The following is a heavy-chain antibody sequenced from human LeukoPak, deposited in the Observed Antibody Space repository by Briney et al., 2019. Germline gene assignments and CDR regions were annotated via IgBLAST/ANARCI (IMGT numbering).Heavy chain of an antibody. CDR1: GDSITNFY. D-gene: IGHD1-1*01. Sequence: SETLSLTCTVSGDSITNFYWNWIRQPPGKGLEWIGYVYYTGSTTFNPSLKSRVTMSVDTSKNQFSLKLSSVTAADTAVYFCARWMGTWNAFDTWGQGTVVTVSS. CDR2: VYYTGST. J-gene: IGHJ3*02. CDR3: ARWMGTWNAFDT. V-gene: IGHV4-59*01.